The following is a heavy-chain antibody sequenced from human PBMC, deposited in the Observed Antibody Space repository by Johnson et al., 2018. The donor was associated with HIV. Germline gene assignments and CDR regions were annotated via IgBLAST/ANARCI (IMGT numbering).Heavy chain of an antibody. Sequence: MHLVESGGGVVQPGGSLRLSCAASRFTFSSYGMHWVRQAPGKGLEWVTFIRYDGSEKYFADSVKGRFTISRDNSKNTLYLQMNSLRAEDTAVYYCAKETPSSGGTFDIWGQGTMVTVSS. V-gene: IGHV3-30*02. CDR1: RFTFSSYG. J-gene: IGHJ3*02. CDR2: IRYDGSEK. D-gene: IGHD6-25*01. CDR3: AKETPSSGGTFDI.